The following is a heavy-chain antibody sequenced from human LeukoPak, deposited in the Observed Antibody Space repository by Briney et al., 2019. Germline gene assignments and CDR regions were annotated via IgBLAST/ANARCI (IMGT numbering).Heavy chain of an antibody. CDR2: IYYSGST. V-gene: IGHV4-59*01. J-gene: IGHJ4*02. CDR3: ARDRGDAMALDY. D-gene: IGHD5-18*01. Sequence: SETLSLTCTVSGGSISSYYWSWIRQPPGKGPEWIGYIYYSGSTNYNPSLKSRVTISVDTSKNQFSLKLSSVTAADTAVYYCARDRGDAMALDYWGQGTLVTVSS. CDR1: GGSISSYY.